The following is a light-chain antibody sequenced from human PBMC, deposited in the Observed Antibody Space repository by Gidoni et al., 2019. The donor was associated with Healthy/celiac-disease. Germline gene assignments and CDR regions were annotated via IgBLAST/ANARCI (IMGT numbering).Light chain of an antibody. CDR3: CSYAGSSTSCV. CDR1: SSDVGSYNL. V-gene: IGLV2-23*02. J-gene: IGLJ3*02. Sequence: QSALTQPASVSGSPGQSITIPCTGTSSDVGSYNLVSWYQQHPGKAPKLMVYEVSTRPSGVSNRFSGSKSGNTAALTITRLQAEEDADYYCCSYAGSSTSCVFGGGTKLTVL. CDR2: EVS.